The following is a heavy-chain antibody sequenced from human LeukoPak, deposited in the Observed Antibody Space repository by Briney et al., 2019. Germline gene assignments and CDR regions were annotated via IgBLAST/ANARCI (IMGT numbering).Heavy chain of an antibody. CDR3: AKHRVVGQWYFDL. V-gene: IGHV3-23*01. CDR2: ISGTGTLT. D-gene: IGHD2-15*01. CDR1: GFTFSSYA. Sequence: GGSLRLSCAASGFTFSSYAMSRVRQAPGKGLEWVSAISGTGTLTYYADSVKGRFTISRDNSKNTLYLQMNSLRAEDTAVYSCAKHRVVGQWYFDLWGRGTLVTVSS. J-gene: IGHJ2*01.